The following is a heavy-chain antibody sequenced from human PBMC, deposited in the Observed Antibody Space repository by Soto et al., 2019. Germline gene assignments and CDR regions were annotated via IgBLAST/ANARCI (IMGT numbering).Heavy chain of an antibody. Sequence: QVQLVESGGGVVQPGRSLRLSCAASGFTFSSYGMHWVRQAPGKGLEWGAVIWYDGSNKYYADSVKGRFTISRDNSKNTLHLQMNSLRADDTAVYYCARDIVVVPAAPDIYYYYGMDVWGQGTTVTVSS. J-gene: IGHJ6*02. CDR2: IWYDGSNK. D-gene: IGHD2-2*01. CDR3: ARDIVVVPAAPDIYYYYGMDV. V-gene: IGHV3-33*01. CDR1: GFTFSSYG.